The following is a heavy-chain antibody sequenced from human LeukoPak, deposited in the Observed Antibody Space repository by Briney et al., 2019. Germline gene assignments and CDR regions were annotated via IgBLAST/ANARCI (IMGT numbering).Heavy chain of an antibody. V-gene: IGHV4-31*03. J-gene: IGHJ5*02. CDR1: GGSISSGGYY. CDR2: IYYSGST. CDR3: ARTRNDSEGFDP. Sequence: PSETLSLTCTVSGGSISSGGYYWSWIRQHPGKGLEWIGYIYYSGSTYYNPSLKSRVTISVDTSKNQFSLKLSSATAADTAVYYCARTRNDSEGFDPWGQGTLVTVSS. D-gene: IGHD1-1*01.